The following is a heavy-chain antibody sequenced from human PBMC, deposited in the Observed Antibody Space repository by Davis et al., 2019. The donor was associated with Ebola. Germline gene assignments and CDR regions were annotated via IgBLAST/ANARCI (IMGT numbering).Heavy chain of an antibody. CDR2: IYSGGST. Sequence: GESLKISCAASGFTVSSNYMSWVRQAPGKGLEWVSVIYSGGSTYYADSVKGRFTISRDNSKNTLYLQMNSPRAEDTAVYYCAKDVSYSSSRYYYYYGMDVWGQGTTVTVSS. J-gene: IGHJ6*02. CDR3: AKDVSYSSSRYYYYYGMDV. V-gene: IGHV3-66*01. D-gene: IGHD6-6*01. CDR1: GFTVSSNY.